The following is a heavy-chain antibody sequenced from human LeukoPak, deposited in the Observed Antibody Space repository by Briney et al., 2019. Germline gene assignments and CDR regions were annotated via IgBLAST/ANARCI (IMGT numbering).Heavy chain of an antibody. D-gene: IGHD5-24*01. CDR3: VREARERGGFDY. J-gene: IGHJ4*02. CDR2: INHSGST. CDR1: GGSFSGYY. Sequence: SETLSLTCAVYGGSFSGYYWSWIRQPPWKGLEWIGEINHSGSTNYNPSLKSRVTISVDTSKNQFSLKLSSVTAADTAVYYCVREARERGGFDYWGQGTLVTVSS. V-gene: IGHV4-34*01.